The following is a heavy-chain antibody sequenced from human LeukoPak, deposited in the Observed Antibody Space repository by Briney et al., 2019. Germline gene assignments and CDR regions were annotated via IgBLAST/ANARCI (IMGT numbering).Heavy chain of an antibody. CDR2: IISSSSYI. Sequence: GGSLNPSLAAPGSTFSSYRITWVRKPPGKGLGWVPSIISSSSYIYYADSVKGRFTISKDNAKNSLYLQMNSLRAEDTAVYYCARGDSNGDYYYYGMDVWGQGTTVTVSS. V-gene: IGHV3-21*01. CDR1: GSTFSSYR. CDR3: ARGDSNGDYYYYGMDV. D-gene: IGHD4-11*01. J-gene: IGHJ6*02.